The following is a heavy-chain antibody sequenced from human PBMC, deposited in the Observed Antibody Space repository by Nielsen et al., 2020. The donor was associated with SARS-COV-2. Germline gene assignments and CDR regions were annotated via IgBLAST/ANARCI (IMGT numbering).Heavy chain of an antibody. CDR3: ARLPHGYSYGRYYYHGMDI. D-gene: IGHD5-12*01. Sequence: GESLKISCEASGFTLFNYDIHWVRQTAGRGLEGVLGIDTAGETYYLGSVKGRFTISREKAKNSVYLEMKSLRSGDTAVYHCARLPHGYSYGRYYYHGMDIWGQWTTVTVSS. V-gene: IGHV3-13*04. CDR2: IDTAGET. J-gene: IGHJ6*02. CDR1: GFTLFNYD.